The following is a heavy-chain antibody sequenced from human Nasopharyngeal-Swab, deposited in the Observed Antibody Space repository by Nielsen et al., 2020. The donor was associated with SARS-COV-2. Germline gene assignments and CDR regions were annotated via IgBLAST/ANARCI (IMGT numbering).Heavy chain of an antibody. CDR1: GGTFSSYA. V-gene: IGHV1-69*13. J-gene: IGHJ3*02. CDR3: ARGDGGDYSSSWYLAFDI. Sequence: SVKVSCKASGGTFSSYAISWVRQAPGQGLEWMGGIIPIFGTANYAQKFQGRVTITADESTSTAYMELSSLRSEDTAVYYCARGDGGDYSSSWYLAFDIWGQGTMVTVSS. D-gene: IGHD6-13*01. CDR2: IIPIFGTA.